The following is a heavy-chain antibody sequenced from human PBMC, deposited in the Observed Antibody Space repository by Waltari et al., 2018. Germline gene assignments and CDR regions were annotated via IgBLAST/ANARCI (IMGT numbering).Heavy chain of an antibody. D-gene: IGHD6-6*01. CDR1: GYSISSGYY. CDR3: ASGPYSSSAY. CDR2: IYHSGST. Sequence: QVQLQESGPGLVKPSETLSLTCAVSGYSISSGYYWGWIRQPPGKGLEWIGSIYHSGSTYYNPSLKSRVTRSVDTSKNQFSLKLSSVTAADTAVYYCASGPYSSSAYWGQGTLVTVSS. V-gene: IGHV4-38-2*01. J-gene: IGHJ4*02.